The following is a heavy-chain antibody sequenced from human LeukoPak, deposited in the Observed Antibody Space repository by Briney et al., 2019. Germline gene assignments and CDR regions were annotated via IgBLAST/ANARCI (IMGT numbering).Heavy chain of an antibody. J-gene: IGHJ1*01. Sequence: SETLSLTCTVSAGSISSYYWSWIRQPPGKGLEWIGYIYYSGSTNYNPSLKSRVTISVDTSKNQFSLKLSSVTAADTAVYYCARGRVWLEYFQHWGQGTLVTVSS. D-gene: IGHD5-12*01. CDR1: AGSISSYY. V-gene: IGHV4-59*12. CDR3: ARGRVWLEYFQH. CDR2: IYYSGST.